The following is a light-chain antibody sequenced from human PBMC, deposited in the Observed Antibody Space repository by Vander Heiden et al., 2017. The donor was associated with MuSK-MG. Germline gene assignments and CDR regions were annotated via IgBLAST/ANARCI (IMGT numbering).Light chain of an antibody. CDR2: VAT. V-gene: IGKV1-39*01. CDR3: QQTDSDPQT. Sequence: DIQMTQSPSSLSASVGDRVTIPCRASQSINKYLNWNQQKPGKAPKLLIHVATSLRSGVPSRFSGSGFVSDFTLTISRLQPEVFATYCFQQTDSDPQTFGGGTKVX. CDR1: QSINKY. J-gene: IGKJ4*01.